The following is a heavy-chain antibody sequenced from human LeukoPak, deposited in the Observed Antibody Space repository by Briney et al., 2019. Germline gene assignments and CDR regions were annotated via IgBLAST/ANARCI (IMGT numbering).Heavy chain of an antibody. CDR2: IYYSGST. Sequence: PSETLSLTCTVSGRSISSSSYYWGWIRQPPGRGLEWFGSIYYSGSTYYNPSLKSRVTISVDTSKNQFSLKLSSVTAADTAVYYCARRPIVGATRYWGQGTLVTVSS. CDR3: ARRPIVGATRY. D-gene: IGHD1-26*01. V-gene: IGHV4-39*01. J-gene: IGHJ4*02. CDR1: GRSISSSSYY.